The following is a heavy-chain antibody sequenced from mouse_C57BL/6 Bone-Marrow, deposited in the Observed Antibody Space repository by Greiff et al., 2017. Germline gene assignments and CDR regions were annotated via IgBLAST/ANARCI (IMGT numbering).Heavy chain of an antibody. CDR2: ISDGGSYT. CDR1: GFTFSSYA. CDR3: ARDRRDYYGSSPYAMDY. D-gene: IGHD1-1*01. Sequence: DVKLVESGGGLVKPGGSLKLSCAASGFTFSSYAMSWVRQTPEKRLEWVATISDGGSYTYYPDNVKGRFTISRDHAKNNLYLQMSHLKSEDTAMYYCARDRRDYYGSSPYAMDYWGQGTSGTVSS. J-gene: IGHJ4*01. V-gene: IGHV5-4*01.